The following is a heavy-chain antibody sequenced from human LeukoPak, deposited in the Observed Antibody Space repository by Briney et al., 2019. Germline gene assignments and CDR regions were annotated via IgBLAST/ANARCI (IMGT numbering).Heavy chain of an antibody. CDR3: TRMTRGHDY. V-gene: IGHV4-34*01. CDR1: GVSFDDYY. J-gene: IGHJ4*02. D-gene: IGHD4-11*01. CDR2: INHSGYT. Sequence: PSETLSHTCAVSGVSFDDYYWSWVRQTPGKGLEWLGEINHSGYTNDSPSLKSRVTLSIDTSNKQFSLNLRSVTVADAGIYYCTRMTRGHDYWGQGTLGTVSS.